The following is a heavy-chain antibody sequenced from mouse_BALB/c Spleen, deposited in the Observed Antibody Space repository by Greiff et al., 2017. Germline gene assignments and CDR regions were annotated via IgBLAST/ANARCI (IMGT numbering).Heavy chain of an antibody. J-gene: IGHJ2*01. CDR3: ARGLLPFDY. V-gene: IGHV5-17*02. CDR2: ISSGSSTI. D-gene: IGHD1-1*01. CDR1: GFTFSSFG. Sequence: EVNVVESGGGLVQPGGSRKLSCAASGFTFSSFGMHWVRQAPEKGLEWVAYISSGSSTIYYADTVKGRFTISRDNPKNTLFLQMTSLRSEDTAMYYCARGLLPFDYWGQGTTLTVSS.